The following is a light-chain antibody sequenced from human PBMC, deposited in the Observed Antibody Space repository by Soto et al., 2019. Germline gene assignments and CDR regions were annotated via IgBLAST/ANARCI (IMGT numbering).Light chain of an antibody. CDR1: QSISSW. CDR2: KAS. V-gene: IGKV1-5*03. CDR3: QQYNSYPWT. Sequence: DIQMTQSRSTLSGSVIDRVTITCRASQSISSWLAWYQQKKGKAPKLLIYKASSLESGVPSRFSGSGYGTEFNLTISSLQTDDFATYYCQQYNSYPWTFGQGTKVDIK. J-gene: IGKJ1*01.